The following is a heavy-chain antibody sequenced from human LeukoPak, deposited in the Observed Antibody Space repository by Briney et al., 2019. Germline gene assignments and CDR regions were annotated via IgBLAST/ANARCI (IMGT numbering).Heavy chain of an antibody. J-gene: IGHJ4*02. Sequence: PSQTLSLTCTVSGGSISSGDYYWSWIRQPRGEGLGWIGYIYYSGSTYYNPSLKSRVTISVDTSKNQFSLKLSSVTAADTAVYYCARVWDSSGWYLDYWGQGTLVTVSS. D-gene: IGHD6-19*01. CDR3: ARVWDSSGWYLDY. CDR2: IYYSGST. CDR1: GGSISSGDYY. V-gene: IGHV4-30-4*08.